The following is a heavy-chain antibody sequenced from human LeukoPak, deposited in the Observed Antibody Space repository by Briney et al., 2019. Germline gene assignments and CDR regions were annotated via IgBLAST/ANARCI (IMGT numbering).Heavy chain of an antibody. CDR1: GFTFSSYS. J-gene: IGHJ4*02. Sequence: GGSLRLSCAASGFTFSSYSMDWVRQAPGKGLEWISCIRGSGAAVYYADSVKGRFTISRDNAKNSLFLQMNSLRAEDTAVYYCSRRGPPDFDSWGQGTLVTVSS. V-gene: IGHV3-48*04. CDR3: SRRGPPDFDS. CDR2: IRGSGAAV.